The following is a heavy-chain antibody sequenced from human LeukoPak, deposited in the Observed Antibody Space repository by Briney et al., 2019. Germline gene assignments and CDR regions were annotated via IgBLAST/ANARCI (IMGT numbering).Heavy chain of an antibody. Sequence: GESLKISCDGCGYTFAKYWIGWVRQMPGKGLEWMGIIHPGDSHTWYSPSFQGQVTISADKSISMAYLQWSSLKASDTTMYFCARQPGMTAKSWYFALWGRGPLVTVSS. J-gene: IGHJ2*01. D-gene: IGHD2-2*01. CDR3: ARQPGMTAKSWYFAL. CDR2: IHPGDSHT. CDR1: GYTFAKYW. V-gene: IGHV5-51*01.